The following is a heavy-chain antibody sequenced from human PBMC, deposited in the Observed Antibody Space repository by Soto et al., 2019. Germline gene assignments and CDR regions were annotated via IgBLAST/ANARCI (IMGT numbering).Heavy chain of an antibody. V-gene: IGHV1-18*01. CDR1: GYTFASCG. CDR3: ARDLAWSDAFDI. CDR2: ISAYNGNT. D-gene: IGHD1-1*01. J-gene: IGHJ3*02. Sequence: GASVKVSSKASGYTFASCGISWVRQAPGQGLEWMGWISAYNGNTNYAQKLQGRVTMTTDTSTSTAYMELRSLRSDDTAVYHCARDLAWSDAFDIWGQGTMVTVSS.